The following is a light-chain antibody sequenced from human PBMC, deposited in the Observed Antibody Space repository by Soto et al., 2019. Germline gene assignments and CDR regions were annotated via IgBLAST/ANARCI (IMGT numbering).Light chain of an antibody. CDR1: RGISDY. CDR2: AAS. V-gene: IGKV1-27*01. J-gene: IGKJ1*01. Sequence: DIQMTQSPSSLSASVGDRVTMTCRASRGISDYLAWYQQKPGQVPKVLIYAASTLQSGVPARFSASGFGTDFTLTISSLQPEDVATYYCQKYNSAPWTFGQGTKVDIK. CDR3: QKYNSAPWT.